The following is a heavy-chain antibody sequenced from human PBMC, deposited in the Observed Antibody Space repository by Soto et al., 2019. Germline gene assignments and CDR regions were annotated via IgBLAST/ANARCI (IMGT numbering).Heavy chain of an antibody. V-gene: IGHV3-53*01. Sequence: QPGGSLRLSCAASGFTVSSNYMSWVRQAPGKGLEWVSVLYSGGSTYYADSVKGRFTISRDNSENTLYLQMNSLRAEDTAVYYCARVLYDSSGYYPSPDYYYGMDVWGQGTTVTVSS. CDR2: LYSGGST. CDR3: ARVLYDSSGYYPSPDYYYGMDV. CDR1: GFTVSSNY. J-gene: IGHJ6*02. D-gene: IGHD3-22*01.